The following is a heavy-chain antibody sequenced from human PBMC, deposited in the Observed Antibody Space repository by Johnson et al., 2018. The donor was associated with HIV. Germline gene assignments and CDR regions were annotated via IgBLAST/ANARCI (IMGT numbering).Heavy chain of an antibody. CDR1: GFTFDDYA. CDR2: ISWNSGSI. D-gene: IGHD7-27*01. CDR3: AKDRSWGFDAFDI. Sequence: QLVESGGGLVQPGRSLRLSCAASGFTFDDYAMHWVRQAPGKGLEWVSGISWNSGSIGYADSVKGRFTISRDNAKNSLYLQMNSLRAEDTALYYCAKDRSWGFDAFDIWGQGTMVTVSS. J-gene: IGHJ3*02. V-gene: IGHV3-9*01.